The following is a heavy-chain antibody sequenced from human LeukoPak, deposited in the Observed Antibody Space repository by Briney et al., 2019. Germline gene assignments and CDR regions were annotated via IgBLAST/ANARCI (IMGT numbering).Heavy chain of an antibody. CDR2: ISYDGSNK. CDR1: GFTFSSYA. CDR3: ARDSPYSSGWGAFDI. V-gene: IGHV3-30-3*01. D-gene: IGHD6-19*01. Sequence: PGGSLRLSCAASGFTFSSYAMHWVRQAPGKGLEWVAVISYDGSNKYYADSVKGRFTISRDNSKNTLYLQMNSLRAEDTAVYYCARDSPYSSGWGAFDIWGQGTMVTVSS. J-gene: IGHJ3*02.